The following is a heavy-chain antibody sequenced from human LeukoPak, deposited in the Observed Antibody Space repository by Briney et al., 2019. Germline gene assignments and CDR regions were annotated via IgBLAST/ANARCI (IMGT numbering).Heavy chain of an antibody. CDR2: IRYDGSNK. D-gene: IGHD4-17*01. CDR1: GLTFSSFG. V-gene: IGHV3-30*02. CDR3: AKEEDGDYVLSTDY. Sequence: GGPLRLFCAASGLTFSSFGLHWVRQAPGKGPEVVAVIRYDGSNKYYADSVKGRFTISRDNSKNTLYLQMNSLRAEDTAVYYCAKEEDGDYVLSTDYWGQGTLVTVSS. J-gene: IGHJ4*02.